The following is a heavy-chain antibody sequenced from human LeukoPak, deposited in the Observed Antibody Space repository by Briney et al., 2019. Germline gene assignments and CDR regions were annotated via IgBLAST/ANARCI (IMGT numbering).Heavy chain of an antibody. CDR2: ITSGSST. CDR3: ATYCSGPTCCSGMVY. V-gene: IGHV3-23*03. Sequence: GGSLRLSCAASGFTFSRYAMTWVRRAPGKGLEWVSVITSGSSTYYADSVKGRFTISRENSKNTLYLQMNSLRAEDTAVYYCATYCSGPTCCSGMVYWGQGTLVTVSS. CDR1: GFTFSRYA. J-gene: IGHJ4*02. D-gene: IGHD2-15*01.